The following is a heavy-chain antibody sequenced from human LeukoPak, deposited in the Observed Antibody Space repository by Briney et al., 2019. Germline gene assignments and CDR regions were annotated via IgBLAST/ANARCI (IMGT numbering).Heavy chain of an antibody. CDR1: GFTFSSYW. Sequence: PGGSLRLSCAASGFTFSSYWMSWVRQAPGKGLEWVASIKQDGSEEYYVDSVKGRFTISRDNAKNSLYLQMNSLRAEDTAVYYCAREGPTFWSGAFDYWGQGTLVTVSS. J-gene: IGHJ4*02. CDR2: IKQDGSEE. CDR3: AREGPTFWSGAFDY. V-gene: IGHV3-7*01. D-gene: IGHD3-3*01.